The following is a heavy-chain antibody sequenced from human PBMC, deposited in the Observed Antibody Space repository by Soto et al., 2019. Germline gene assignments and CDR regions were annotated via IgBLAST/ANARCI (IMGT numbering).Heavy chain of an antibody. CDR3: ASGYYDILTGYYYYFDY. V-gene: IGHV4-39*01. J-gene: IGHJ4*02. CDR1: GGSISSSSYY. Sequence: QLQLQESGPGLVKPSETLSLTCTVSGGSISSSSYYWGWIRQPPGKGLEWIASIYYSGTTYYNPSLKSRVSISVDTSKSQFSLRLSSVTAADTAVYYCASGYYDILTGYYYYFDYWGQGTLVTVS. CDR2: IYYSGTT. D-gene: IGHD3-9*01.